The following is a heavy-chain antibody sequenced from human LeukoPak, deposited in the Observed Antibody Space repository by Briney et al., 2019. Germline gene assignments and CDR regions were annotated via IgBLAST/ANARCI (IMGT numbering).Heavy chain of an antibody. D-gene: IGHD3-10*01. Sequence: PSETLSLTCTVSGGSISSYYWSWIRQPPGKGLEWIGYIYYSGSTNYNPSLKSRVTISVDTSKNQFSLKLSSVTAADTAVYYCARASYGSGSYSRYYYMDVWGKGTTVTISS. J-gene: IGHJ6*03. V-gene: IGHV4-59*08. CDR1: GGSISSYY. CDR3: ARASYGSGSYSRYYYMDV. CDR2: IYYSGST.